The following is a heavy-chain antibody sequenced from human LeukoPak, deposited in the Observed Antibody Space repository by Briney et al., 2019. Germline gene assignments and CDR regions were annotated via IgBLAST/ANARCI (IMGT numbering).Heavy chain of an antibody. V-gene: IGHV4-39*01. J-gene: IGHJ6*02. Sequence: PSETLSLTCTVSGGPISSSSYSWGWIRQPPGKGLEWMGSIYYSGSTYYNPSLKSRVTISVDTSKNQFSLKLSSVTAADTAVYYCARNSLLRYFDWLPRMYYYYYGMDVWGQGTAVTVSS. CDR1: GGPISSSSYS. D-gene: IGHD3-9*01. CDR2: IYYSGST. CDR3: ARNSLLRYFDWLPRMYYYYYGMDV.